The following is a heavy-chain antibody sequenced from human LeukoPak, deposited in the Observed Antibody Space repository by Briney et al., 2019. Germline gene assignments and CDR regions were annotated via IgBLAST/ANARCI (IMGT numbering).Heavy chain of an antibody. CDR1: GGSISSYY. D-gene: IGHD6-19*01. CDR2: IYTSGST. V-gene: IGHV4-4*07. CDR3: ARDIAVAGTGAFDI. Sequence: PSETLSLTCTASGGSISSYYWSWIRQPAGKGLEWIGRIYTSGSTNYNPSPKRRVTMSVDTSKNQFSLKLSCVTAADTAVYYCARDIAVAGTGAFDIWGQGTMVTVSS. J-gene: IGHJ3*02.